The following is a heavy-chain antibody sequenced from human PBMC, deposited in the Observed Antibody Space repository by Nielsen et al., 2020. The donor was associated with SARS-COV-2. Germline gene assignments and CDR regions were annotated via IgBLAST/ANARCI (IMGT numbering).Heavy chain of an antibody. CDR1: GGSISSGGYS. CDR3: ARGAVIGYFQH. CDR2: IYHSGST. V-gene: IGHV4-30-2*01. J-gene: IGHJ1*01. Sequence: SETLSLTCAVSGGSISSGGYSWSWIRQPPGKGLEWIGYIYHSGSTYYNPSLKSRVTISVDRSKNQFSLKLSSVTAAETAVYYCARGAVIGYFQHLGQGTLVTVSS. D-gene: IGHD2-21*01.